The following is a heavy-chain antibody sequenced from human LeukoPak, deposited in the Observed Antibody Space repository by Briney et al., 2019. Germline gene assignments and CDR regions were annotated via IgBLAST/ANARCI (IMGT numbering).Heavy chain of an antibody. CDR2: VSSGHHA. V-gene: IGHV3-13*01. CDR1: GFTLGGHD. J-gene: IGHJ4*02. D-gene: IGHD5-18*01. Sequence: GGSLRLSCTASGFTLGGHDIHWVRQTTGGGLEWVAAVSSGHHAFYADSVQGRFAVSRVDGKNSLYLQMNSLRAGDTAVYYCVREARGYHYTYFDYWGQGSLVTVSS. CDR3: VREARGYHYTYFDY.